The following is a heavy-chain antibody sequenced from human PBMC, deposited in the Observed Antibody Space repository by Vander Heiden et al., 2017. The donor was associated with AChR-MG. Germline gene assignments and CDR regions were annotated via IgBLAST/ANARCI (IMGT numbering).Heavy chain of an antibody. D-gene: IGHD2-21*01. CDR1: GFSLSTSGMC. V-gene: IGHV2-70*01. CDR2: IDWDDDK. CDR3: ARMTLVHWYFDL. J-gene: IGHJ2*01. Sequence: QVTSRESGPALVKPTQTLTVTCTFSGFSLSTSGMCVSWIRQPPGKALEWLALIDWDDDKYYSTSLKTRLTISKDTSKNQVVLTMTNMDPVDTATYYCARMTLVHWYFDLWGRGTLVTVSS.